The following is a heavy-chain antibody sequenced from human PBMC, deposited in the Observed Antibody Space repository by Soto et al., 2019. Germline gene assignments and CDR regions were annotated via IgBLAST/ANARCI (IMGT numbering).Heavy chain of an antibody. CDR1: GCYISSYY. J-gene: IGHJ5*02. CDR3: ARGVLIYYSSSHARSWFDL. Sequence: PXETLCLTFTVSGCYISSYYWSWIRPPPGKGLEWIGYIYYSGSTNYNPSLKSRVTISVDTSKNQFSLKLSSVTAADTAVYYCARGVLIYYSSSHARSWFDLSPQGTLVIVSS. V-gene: IGHV4-59*01. CDR2: IYYSGST. D-gene: IGHD6-13*01.